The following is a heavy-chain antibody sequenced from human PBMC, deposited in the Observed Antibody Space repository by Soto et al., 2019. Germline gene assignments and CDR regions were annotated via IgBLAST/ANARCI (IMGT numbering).Heavy chain of an antibody. Sequence: GGSLRLSCAASGFTFSSYAMSWVRQAPGKGLEWVSAISGSGGSTYYADSVKGRFTISRDNSKNTLYLQMNSLRAEDTAVYYCAKVSVSSLPHSASPIAVAGIDYWGQGTLVTVSS. V-gene: IGHV3-23*01. J-gene: IGHJ4*02. CDR3: AKVSVSSLPHSASPIAVAGIDY. CDR1: GFTFSSYA. D-gene: IGHD6-19*01. CDR2: ISGSGGST.